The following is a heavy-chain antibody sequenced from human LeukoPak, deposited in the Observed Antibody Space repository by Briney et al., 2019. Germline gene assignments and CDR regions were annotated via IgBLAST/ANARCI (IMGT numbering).Heavy chain of an antibody. Sequence: GGSLRLSFAASGFTFSSYAMSWVRQAPGKGLEWVSAISGSGGSTYYADSVKDRFTISRDNSKNTLYLQMNSLRAEDTAVYYCAKDPRAYALPYCSSTSCYRGAPAKMHYYYYMDVWGKGTTVTVSS. CDR1: GFTFSSYA. V-gene: IGHV3-23*01. CDR3: AKDPRAYALPYCSSTSCYRGAPAKMHYYYYMDV. CDR2: ISGSGGST. J-gene: IGHJ6*03. D-gene: IGHD2-2*01.